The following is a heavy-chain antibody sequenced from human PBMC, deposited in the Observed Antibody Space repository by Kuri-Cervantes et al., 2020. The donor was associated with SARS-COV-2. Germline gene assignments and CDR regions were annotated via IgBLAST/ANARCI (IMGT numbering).Heavy chain of an antibody. V-gene: IGHV1-46*01. CDR1: GYTFISNF. D-gene: IGHD3-10*01. CDR2: IYPSGGST. J-gene: IGHJ3*02. Sequence: ASVKVSCKASGYTFISNFIHWVRQAPGQGLEWMGIIYPSGGSTNYAQKFQGRVTMTRNTSISTAYMELSSLRSEDTAVYYCARVGITGKGHDAFDIWGQGTMVTVSS. CDR3: ARVGITGKGHDAFDI.